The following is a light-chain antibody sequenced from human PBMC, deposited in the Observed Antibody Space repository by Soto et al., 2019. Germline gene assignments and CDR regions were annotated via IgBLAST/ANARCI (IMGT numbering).Light chain of an antibody. Sequence: DIQMTQSPSSLSASVGDRVTITCRASQRISSYLNWYQQKPGKAPKLLIYAASSLQSGVPSRFSGSGSGTDFPLTISSLQPEDFATYYCQQSYSTPLTFGGGTKVEIK. CDR3: QQSYSTPLT. CDR2: AAS. J-gene: IGKJ4*01. CDR1: QRISSY. V-gene: IGKV1-39*01.